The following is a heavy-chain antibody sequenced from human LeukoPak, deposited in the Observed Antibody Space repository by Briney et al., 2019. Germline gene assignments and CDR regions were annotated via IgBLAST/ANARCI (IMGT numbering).Heavy chain of an antibody. CDR2: INPNSGGT. V-gene: IGHV1-2*02. Sequence: ASVKVSCMASGYTFTGYYMHGGRQAPGQGLEWMGWINPNSGGTNYAQKFQGRVTMTRDTSISTAYMELSRLRSDDTAVYYCARVDDSSGFYYVGGHFDYWGQGTLVTVSS. D-gene: IGHD3-22*01. CDR3: ARVDDSSGFYYVGGHFDY. CDR1: GYTFTGYY. J-gene: IGHJ4*02.